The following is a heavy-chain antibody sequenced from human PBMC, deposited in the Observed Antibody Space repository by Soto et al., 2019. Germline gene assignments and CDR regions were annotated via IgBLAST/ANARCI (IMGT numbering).Heavy chain of an antibody. CDR2: IVPMFRTS. V-gene: IGHV1-69*06. J-gene: IGHJ4*02. D-gene: IGHD3-3*01. Sequence: QGRLVQSGAEVRKPGSSVKVSCMVTGGTSTSYAITWVRQAPGQGLEWRGGIVPMFRTSKCAQQFQGRVTITADTSTNIAYMELRSLRSEVTAVSYCDRVTEYAVRSGYLWGQGTLVSVS. CDR1: GGTSTSYA. CDR3: DRVTEYAVRSGYL.